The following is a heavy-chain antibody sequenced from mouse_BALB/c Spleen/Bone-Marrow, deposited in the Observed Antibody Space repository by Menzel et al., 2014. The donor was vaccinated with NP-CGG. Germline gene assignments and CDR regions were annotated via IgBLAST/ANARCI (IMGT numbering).Heavy chain of an antibody. D-gene: IGHD3-3*01. J-gene: IGHJ3*01. CDR1: GYTFTSCY. Sequence: VQLQQSGAELVKPGASVKLSCKSSGYTFTSCYTYWVKQRPGQGLEWIGGINPSNGGTNFNEKFKSKATLTVDKSSSTAYMQLSGLTSEDSAVYYCTREGTFFAYWGQGTLVTVSA. CDR2: INPSNGGT. CDR3: TREGTFFAY. V-gene: IGHV1S81*02.